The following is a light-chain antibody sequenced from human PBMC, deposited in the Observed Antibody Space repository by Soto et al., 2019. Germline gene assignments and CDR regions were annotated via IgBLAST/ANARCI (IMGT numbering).Light chain of an antibody. CDR3: KQYNTFWT. CDR2: DAS. Sequence: VFTQSPAKLSLSPGDRATLSWRARQSVSSYVAWYQQKPCQAPRLLIYDASSRATGIQDSFSGRGSGTVFTLTIKGLQPDDFATYDCKQYNTFWTFGQGTKVDIK. CDR1: QSVSSY. V-gene: IGKV3-11*01. J-gene: IGKJ1*01.